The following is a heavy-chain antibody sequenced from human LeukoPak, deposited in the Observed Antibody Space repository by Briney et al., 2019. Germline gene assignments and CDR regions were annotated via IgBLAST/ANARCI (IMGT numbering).Heavy chain of an antibody. CDR2: ISGSGGST. CDR1: GFTFSTYA. D-gene: IGHD2-15*01. J-gene: IGHJ6*02. Sequence: GGSLRLSCAASGFTFSTYAMSWVRQAPGKGLEWVSAISGSGGSTYYADSVKGRFTISRDNSKNTLYLEMHSLRAEDTAVYYCAKGISYYYYGMDVWGQGTTVTVSS. V-gene: IGHV3-23*01. CDR3: AKGISYYYYGMDV.